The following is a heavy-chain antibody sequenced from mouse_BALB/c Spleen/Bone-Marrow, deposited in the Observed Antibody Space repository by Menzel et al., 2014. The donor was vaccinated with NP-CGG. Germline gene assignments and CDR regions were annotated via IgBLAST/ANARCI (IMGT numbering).Heavy chain of an antibody. CDR3: ARLLTLRAMDY. J-gene: IGHJ4*01. Sequence: EVKVEESGGGLVQPGGSLNLSCAASGFDSSRYWMSWARQAPGKGQEWIGEINPGSSTINYTPSLKDKFIISRDNAKNTLYLQMSKVRSEDTALYYCARLLTLRAMDYWGQGTSVTVSS. CDR2: INPGSSTI. V-gene: IGHV4-2*02. CDR1: GFDSSRYW.